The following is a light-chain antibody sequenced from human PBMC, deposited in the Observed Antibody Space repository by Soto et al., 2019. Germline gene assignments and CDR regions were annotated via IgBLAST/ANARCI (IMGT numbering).Light chain of an antibody. Sequence: AVVTQEPSLTVSPGGTVTLTCASSTGAVTSAYYPNWFQQKPGQPPRPLIYATVNKHSWTPARFSGSLLGGKAALTLSGVQPEDEDDYYCLLYYGGSQPWVFGGGTKLTVL. CDR3: LLYYGGSQPWV. CDR2: ATV. CDR1: TGAVTSAYY. V-gene: IGLV7-43*01. J-gene: IGLJ3*02.